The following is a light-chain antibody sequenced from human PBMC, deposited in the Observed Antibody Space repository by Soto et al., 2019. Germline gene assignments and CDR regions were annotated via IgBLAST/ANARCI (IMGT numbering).Light chain of an antibody. Sequence: DIQMTQSPSSVSASIVSRVTITCRASQSISGWLAWYQQKPGKAPKLLIHTASSLHNGVPSRFSGSGSGTDFTLTISSLQPEDFATYYCHHYNTYSTFGQGTKVHIK. CDR1: QSISGW. J-gene: IGKJ1*01. CDR3: HHYNTYST. CDR2: TAS. V-gene: IGKV1-12*01.